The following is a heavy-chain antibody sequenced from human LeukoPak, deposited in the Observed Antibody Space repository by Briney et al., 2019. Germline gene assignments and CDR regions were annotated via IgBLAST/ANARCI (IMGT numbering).Heavy chain of an antibody. CDR2: IYYSGST. V-gene: IGHV4-39*01. CDR3: ARWYGETAVPYYYYYMDV. D-gene: IGHD3-10*01. CDR1: GGSISSNSYY. J-gene: IGHJ6*03. Sequence: PSETLSLTCTVSGGSISSNSYYWVWIRPPPGKGLEWFGSIYYSGSTYYNPSLKSRVTISVDTSKNQFSLKLSSVTAADTAVYYCARWYGETAVPYYYYYMDVWGKGTTVTVSS.